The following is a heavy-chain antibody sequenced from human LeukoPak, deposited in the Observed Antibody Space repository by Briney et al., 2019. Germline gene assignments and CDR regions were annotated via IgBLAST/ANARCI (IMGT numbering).Heavy chain of an antibody. CDR2: INHSGST. J-gene: IGHJ4*02. CDR1: GGSFSGYY. D-gene: IGHD5-12*01. V-gene: IGHV4-34*01. CDR3: ARGPQASGYDGDDY. Sequence: SETLSLTSAVYGGSFSGYYWSWIRQPPGKGLEWIGEINHSGSTNYNPSLKSRVTISVDTSKNQFSLKLSSVTAANTAVYYCARGPQASGYDGDDYWGQGTLVTVSS.